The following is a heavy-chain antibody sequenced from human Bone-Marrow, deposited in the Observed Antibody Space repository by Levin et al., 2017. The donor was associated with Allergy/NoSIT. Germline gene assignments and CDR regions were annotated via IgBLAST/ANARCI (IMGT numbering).Heavy chain of an antibody. CDR1: GGSISSYY. CDR3: ARGGYCSNGVCYKYLDY. Sequence: SETLSLTCIVSGGSISSYYWTWIRQPPGRGLEWIGYVFYRGTTNYNPSLKSRVTMSLDTSKNQFSLNLSSVTAADTGVYYCARGGYCSNGVCYKYLDYWGQGTLVTVSS. D-gene: IGHD2-8*01. J-gene: IGHJ4*02. CDR2: VFYRGTT. V-gene: IGHV4-59*01.